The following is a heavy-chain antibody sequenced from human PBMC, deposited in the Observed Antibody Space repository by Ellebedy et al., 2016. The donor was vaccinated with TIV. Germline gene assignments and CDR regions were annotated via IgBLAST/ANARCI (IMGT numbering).Heavy chain of an antibody. Sequence: SETLSLTCTVSGGSISSYYWSWIRQPAGKGLEWIGRIYTSGSTNYNPSLKSRVTMSVDTSKNQFSLKLSSVTAADTAVYYCARQQKTYCDILTGYYTPNYFDYWGQGTLVTVSS. D-gene: IGHD3-9*01. CDR2: IYTSGST. J-gene: IGHJ4*02. CDR1: GGSISSYY. CDR3: ARQQKTYCDILTGYYTPNYFDY. V-gene: IGHV4-4*07.